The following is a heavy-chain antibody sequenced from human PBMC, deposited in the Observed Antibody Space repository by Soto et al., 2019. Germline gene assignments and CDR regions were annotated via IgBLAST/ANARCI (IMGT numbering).Heavy chain of an antibody. V-gene: IGHV4-59*01. CDR3: ARDLRCCGLDV. J-gene: IGHJ6*02. CDR1: CASMRSYY. CDR2: IFYSGST. D-gene: IGHD3-9*01. Sequence: SETLSLTCNVSCASMRSYYWTWMRLSPGKGLEWIGDIFYSGSTNLNPSLRSRLSISIDTSKNKFSLMLNSVTAADTAVYYCARDLRCCGLDVWGQGTTVTVSS.